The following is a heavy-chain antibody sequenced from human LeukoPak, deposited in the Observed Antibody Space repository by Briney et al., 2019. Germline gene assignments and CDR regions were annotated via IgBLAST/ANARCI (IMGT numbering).Heavy chain of an antibody. CDR3: ARDGYYYGSGSYSEY. Sequence: ASVKVSCKASGYTFTRYGISWVRQAPGPGLELMGWISAYNGNTNYAQKLQGRATMTTDTSTSTAYMELRSLRSDDTAVYYCARDGYYYGSGSYSEYWGQGTLVTVSS. J-gene: IGHJ4*02. D-gene: IGHD3-10*01. V-gene: IGHV1-18*01. CDR2: ISAYNGNT. CDR1: GYTFTRYG.